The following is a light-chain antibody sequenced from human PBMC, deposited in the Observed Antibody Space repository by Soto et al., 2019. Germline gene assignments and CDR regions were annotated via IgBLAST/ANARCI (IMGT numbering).Light chain of an antibody. CDR1: QSVSNSY. V-gene: IGKV3-20*01. CDR3: QHYGSSPYT. Sequence: EIVLTQSPGTLSLSPGERATLSCRASQSVSNSYLAWYQQKPGQAPRPLIYGASSRATGIPDRFSGSGSGTDFTLTINRLEPEDFAVYYCQHYGSSPYTFGQGTKLEIK. CDR2: GAS. J-gene: IGKJ2*01.